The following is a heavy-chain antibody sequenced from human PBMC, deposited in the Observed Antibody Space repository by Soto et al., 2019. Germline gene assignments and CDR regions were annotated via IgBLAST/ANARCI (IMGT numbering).Heavy chain of an antibody. Sequence: GGSLRLSCAASGFTFSDYGMHWVRQAPGEGLQWVAVIWFDGSNEHYADSVKGRFTISRDNSKNTLYLQMYSLRAGDTAVYYCARGSLYCSSTSCSYGMDVWGQGTTVTVSS. CDR2: IWFDGSNE. V-gene: IGHV3-33*01. CDR3: ARGSLYCSSTSCSYGMDV. J-gene: IGHJ6*02. D-gene: IGHD2-15*01. CDR1: GFTFSDYG.